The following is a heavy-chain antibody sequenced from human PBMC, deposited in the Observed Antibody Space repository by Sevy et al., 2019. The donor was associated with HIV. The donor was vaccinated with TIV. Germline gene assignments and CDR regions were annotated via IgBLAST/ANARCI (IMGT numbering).Heavy chain of an antibody. CDR1: GGSISSSSYY. Sequence: SETLSLTCTVSGGSISSSSYYRGWIRQPPGKGLEWIGSIYDSGSTYYNPSLKSRVTISVDTSKNQFSLKLSSVTAADTAVYYCARHGWGSGSYGWFDPWGQGTLVTVS. J-gene: IGHJ5*02. V-gene: IGHV4-39*01. CDR3: ARHGWGSGSYGWFDP. D-gene: IGHD3-10*01. CDR2: IYDSGST.